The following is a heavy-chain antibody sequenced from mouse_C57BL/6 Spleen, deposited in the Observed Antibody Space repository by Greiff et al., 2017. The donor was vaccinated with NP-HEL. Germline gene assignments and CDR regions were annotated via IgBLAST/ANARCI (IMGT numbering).Heavy chain of an antibody. CDR2: INPNNGGT. CDR1: GYTFTDYY. J-gene: IGHJ3*01. Sequence: EVQLQQSGPELVKPGASVKISCKASGYTFTDYYMNWVKQSHGESLEWIGDINPNNGGTSYNQKFKGKATLTVDKSSSTAYMELRSLTSEDSAVYYCARGGGFAYWGQGTLVTVSA. V-gene: IGHV1-26*01. CDR3: ARGGGFAY.